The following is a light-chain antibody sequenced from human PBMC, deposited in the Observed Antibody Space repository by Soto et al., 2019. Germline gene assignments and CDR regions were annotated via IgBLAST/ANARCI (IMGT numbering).Light chain of an antibody. CDR3: QRGDSFPFT. J-gene: IGKJ4*01. CDR1: QDISTW. V-gene: IGKV1-12*01. Sequence: DIQMTQSPSSVSASVGDTVTLTCRASQDISTWVAWYQQKPGKAPKLLISAASTLESGVPGRFSGSGSGTDFTLIISSLQPEDFATYFCQRGDSFPFTFGGGTKVEMK. CDR2: AAS.